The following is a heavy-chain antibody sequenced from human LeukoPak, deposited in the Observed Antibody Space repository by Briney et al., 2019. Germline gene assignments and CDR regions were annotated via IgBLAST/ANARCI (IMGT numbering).Heavy chain of an antibody. CDR2: IYPGDSDT. D-gene: IGHD3-22*01. CDR1: GYSFTNYW. CDR3: ARRHYDRSAFDI. V-gene: IGHV5-51*01. Sequence: GKSRKISCKGSGYSFTNYWIGWVRQMPGKGLEWMGLIYPGDSDTKYSPSFQGQVTISADKFISTAYLQWSSLKASDTAMYYCARRHYDRSAFDIWGQGTMVTVSS. J-gene: IGHJ3*02.